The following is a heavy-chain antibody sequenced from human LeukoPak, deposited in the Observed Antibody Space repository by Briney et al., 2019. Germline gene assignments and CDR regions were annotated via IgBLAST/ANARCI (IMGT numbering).Heavy chain of an antibody. J-gene: IGHJ4*02. CDR3: ARSAITFGGVIGPFDY. V-gene: IGHV1-2*02. CDR2: INPNSGGT. D-gene: IGHD3-16*02. CDR1: GYTFTGYY. Sequence: ASVKVSCKASGYTFTGYYMHWVRQAPGQGLEWMGWINPNSGGTNYAQKFQGRVTITTDESTSTAYMELSSLRSEDTAVYYCARSAITFGGVIGPFDYWGQGTLVTVSS.